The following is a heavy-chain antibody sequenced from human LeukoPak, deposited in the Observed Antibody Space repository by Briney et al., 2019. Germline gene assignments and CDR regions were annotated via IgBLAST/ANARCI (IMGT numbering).Heavy chain of an antibody. CDR1: GFTFSDYY. CDR3: ARALSGSCFFDY. D-gene: IGHD1-26*01. V-gene: IGHV3-11*01. CDR2: ISSSGTPI. J-gene: IGHJ4*02. Sequence: PGGSLRLSSAASGFTFSDYYMSWIRQAPGKGLECVSYISSSGTPIYYADSVKGRFTISRDNAKNSLYLQMNSQRAEDTAVYYCARALSGSCFFDYWGQGTLVTVSS.